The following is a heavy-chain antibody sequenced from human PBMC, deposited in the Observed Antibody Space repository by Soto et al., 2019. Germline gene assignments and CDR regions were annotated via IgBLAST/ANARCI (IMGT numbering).Heavy chain of an antibody. CDR2: INPNSGGT. J-gene: IGHJ3*02. CDR3: ARDRAPSSDYDILTGLDAFDI. Sequence: ASVKVSCKDSGYTFTGYYMHWVRQAPGQGLEWMGWINPNSGGTNYAQKFQGWVTMTRDTSISTAYMELSRLRSDDTAVYYCARDRAPSSDYDILTGLDAFDIWGQGTMVTVSS. V-gene: IGHV1-2*04. CDR1: GYTFTGYY. D-gene: IGHD3-9*01.